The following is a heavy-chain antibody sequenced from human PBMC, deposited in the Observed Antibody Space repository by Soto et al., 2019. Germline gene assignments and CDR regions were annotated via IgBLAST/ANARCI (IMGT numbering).Heavy chain of an antibody. D-gene: IGHD6-6*01. Sequence: EVQVLESGGDLVQPGGSLRLSCATSGFTFSSYTMNWVRQAPGRGLEWVSAIVGSGASTYYAGSVKGRFTISRDNSKNTLYLQMNSLRAEDTAVYYCARDLSSPNIAASPSGFDPWGQGTLVTVSS. CDR1: GFTFSSYT. CDR2: IVGSGAST. J-gene: IGHJ5*02. CDR3: ARDLSSPNIAASPSGFDP. V-gene: IGHV3-23*01.